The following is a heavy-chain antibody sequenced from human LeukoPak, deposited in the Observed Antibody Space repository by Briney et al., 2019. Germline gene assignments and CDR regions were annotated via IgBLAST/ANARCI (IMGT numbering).Heavy chain of an antibody. V-gene: IGHV3-21*01. Sequence: PGGSLILSCAASGFTFSSYSMNWVRQAPGKGLEWVSSISSSSSYIYYADSVKGRFTISRDNAKNSLYLQMNSPRAEDTAVYYCARDIGTYYDILRRYGMDVWGQGTTVTVSS. J-gene: IGHJ6*02. D-gene: IGHD3-9*01. CDR2: ISSSSSYI. CDR1: GFTFSSYS. CDR3: ARDIGTYYDILRRYGMDV.